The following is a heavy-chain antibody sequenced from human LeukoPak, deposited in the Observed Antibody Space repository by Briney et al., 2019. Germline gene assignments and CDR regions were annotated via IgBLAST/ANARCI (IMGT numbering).Heavy chain of an antibody. CDR3: ARVGLTGDSEGVNFDY. CDR1: GGSISSSSYY. J-gene: IGHJ4*02. CDR2: IYYSGST. Sequence: SETLSLTCTVSGGSISSSSYYWGWIRQPPGKGLEWIGSIYYSGSTYYNPSLKSRVTISVDTSKNQFSLKLSSVTAADAAVYYCARVGLTGDSEGVNFDYWGPGTLVTVSS. D-gene: IGHD7-27*01. V-gene: IGHV4-39*07.